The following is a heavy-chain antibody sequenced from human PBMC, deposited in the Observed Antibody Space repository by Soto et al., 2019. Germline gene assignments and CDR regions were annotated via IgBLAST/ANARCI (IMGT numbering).Heavy chain of an antibody. CDR1: GYIFTKYG. D-gene: IGHD2-21*02. V-gene: IGHV1-18*01. J-gene: IGHJ5*02. Sequence: QVQVVQSGLELKKPGASVKVSCKAQGYIFTKYGIGWVRQAPGHGLEWMGLINVYNGDRKVAQKFQDRVSMTTDTATDTAYMELKSLRSGDTAVYYCARLQLGGDRMLNWFDPWGQGTLVTVSS. CDR2: INVYNGDR. CDR3: ARLQLGGDRMLNWFDP.